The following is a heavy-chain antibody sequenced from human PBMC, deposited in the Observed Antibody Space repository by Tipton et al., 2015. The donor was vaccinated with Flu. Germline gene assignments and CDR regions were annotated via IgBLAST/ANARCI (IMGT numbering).Heavy chain of an antibody. CDR3: AKERHDGAFDV. D-gene: IGHD3-3*01. J-gene: IGHJ3*01. CDR2: IYFTGKT. CDR1: GVSISSGGYY. V-gene: IGHV4-31*11. Sequence: TLSLTCAVSGVSISSGGYYWSWIRQPPGKGLEWIGYIYFTGKTYYNSSLQSRVSIAVDTSKNHFSLRLNSVTAADTAVYYCAKERHDGAFDVWGQGTKVAVSS.